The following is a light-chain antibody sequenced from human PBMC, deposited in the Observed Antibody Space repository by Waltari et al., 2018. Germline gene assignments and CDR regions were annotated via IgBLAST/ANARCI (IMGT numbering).Light chain of an antibody. CDR3: QQSYSAPLT. V-gene: IGKV1-39*01. CDR1: QSITTY. J-gene: IGKJ4*01. CDR2: AAY. Sequence: DIQMTQSPSSLSASAGDRVTITCGASQSITTYLNWYQQKPGKAPILLIYAAYSLQFGVPSRFSGSGSGTDFTLTISSLQPEDFATYFCQQSYSAPLTFGGGTKVDIK.